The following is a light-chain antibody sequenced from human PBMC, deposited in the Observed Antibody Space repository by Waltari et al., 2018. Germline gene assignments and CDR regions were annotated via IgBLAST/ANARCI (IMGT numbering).Light chain of an antibody. CDR3: HQAKSFPLT. CDR1: QGISTW. Sequence: DIQMTQSPSFVSASVGDRVTITCRASQGISTWLAWYQQKPGKAPSLLISASSSWQSGVPSRFSGSGAGTDFTLTISNLQPEDFATYFCHQAKSFPLTFGGGTKVE. V-gene: IGKV1-12*01. J-gene: IGKJ4*01. CDR2: ASS.